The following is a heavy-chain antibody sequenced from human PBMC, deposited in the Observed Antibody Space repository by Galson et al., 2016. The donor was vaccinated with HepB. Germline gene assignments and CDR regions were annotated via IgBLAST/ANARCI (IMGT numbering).Heavy chain of an antibody. CDR2: IYWDDDK. Sequence: PALVKPTQTLTLTCTFSGFSLSSSGVGVGWIRQPPGKALEWLALIYWDDDKRYSPSLKSRLTITKDTSKNQVVLTMTNMDPVDTATYYCAHENLGYCGGDCYSGGWFDPWGQGTLVTVSS. D-gene: IGHD2-21*02. V-gene: IGHV2-5*02. J-gene: IGHJ5*02. CDR3: AHENLGYCGGDCYSGGWFDP. CDR1: GFSLSSSGVG.